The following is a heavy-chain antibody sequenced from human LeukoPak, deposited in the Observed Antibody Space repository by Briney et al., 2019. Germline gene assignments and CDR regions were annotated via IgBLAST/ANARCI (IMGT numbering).Heavy chain of an antibody. V-gene: IGHV3-30*18. CDR1: GFSFSSYA. J-gene: IGHJ4*02. CDR3: TKGYDSSGYYSPIAY. CDR2: IAYDGNNK. D-gene: IGHD3-22*01. Sequence: PGRSLRLSCAASGFSFSSYAMNWVRQAPGKGLEWVAVIAYDGNNKYYGDSVKGRFTISRDNSKNTLYLQMNSLTTEDTALYYCTKGYDSSGYYSPIAYWGQGTLVTVSS.